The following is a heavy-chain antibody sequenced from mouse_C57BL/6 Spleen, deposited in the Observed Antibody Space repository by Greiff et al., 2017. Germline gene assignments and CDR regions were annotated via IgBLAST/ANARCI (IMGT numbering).Heavy chain of an antibody. V-gene: IGHV5-6*01. CDR1: GFTFSSYG. Sequence: EVHLVESGGDLVKPGGSLKLSCAASGFTFSSYGMSWVRQTPDKRLEWVATISSGGSYTYYPDSLKGRFTISRDNAKNTLYLQMSSLKSEDTAMYYCARQKWYYAMDYWGQGTSVTVTS. CDR2: ISSGGSYT. CDR3: ARQKWYYAMDY. D-gene: IGHD1-3*01. J-gene: IGHJ4*01.